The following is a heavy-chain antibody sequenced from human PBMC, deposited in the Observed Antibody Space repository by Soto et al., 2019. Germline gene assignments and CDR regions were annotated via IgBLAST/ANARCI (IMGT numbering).Heavy chain of an antibody. V-gene: IGHV3-21*01. CDR3: ARDRDRFRGWYYYYGMDV. CDR2: ISSSSSYI. J-gene: IGHJ6*02. CDR1: GFTFSSYS. Sequence: SGGSLRLFCAASGFTFSSYSMNWVRQAPGQGLEWVSSISSSSSYIYYADSVKGRFTISRDNAKNSLYLQMNSLRAEDTAVYYCARDRDRFRGWYYYYGMDVWGQGTTVTVSS. D-gene: IGHD6-19*01.